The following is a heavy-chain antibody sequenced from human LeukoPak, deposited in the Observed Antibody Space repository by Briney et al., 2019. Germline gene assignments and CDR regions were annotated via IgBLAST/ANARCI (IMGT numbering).Heavy chain of an antibody. Sequence: HPGGSLRLSCAASGFTFDDYAMHWVRQPPGKGLEWVSGITWNSGTIAYADSVKGRFTISRDNAKNSLYLQMNSLRTEDMALYYCVKDIRPRFSSLSRFDPWGQGTLVTVSS. CDR3: VKDIRPRFSSLSRFDP. J-gene: IGHJ5*02. CDR2: ITWNSGTI. CDR1: GFTFDDYA. V-gene: IGHV3-9*03. D-gene: IGHD2/OR15-2a*01.